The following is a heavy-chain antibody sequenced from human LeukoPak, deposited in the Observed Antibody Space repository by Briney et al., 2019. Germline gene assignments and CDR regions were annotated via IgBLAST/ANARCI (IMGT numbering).Heavy chain of an antibody. CDR1: GYSFATFW. CDR3: ARHPFCGNSEGVDY. Sequence: GESLKISCKGSGYSFATFWIGWVRQMPGKGLEWMGIIYPSDSDNRYSPSFQAHVTISADKPISTAYLQWSRLKPWDTAIFSCARHPFCGNSEGVDYWGQGALVTVSS. D-gene: IGHD4-23*01. J-gene: IGHJ4*02. CDR2: IYPSDSDN. V-gene: IGHV5-51*04.